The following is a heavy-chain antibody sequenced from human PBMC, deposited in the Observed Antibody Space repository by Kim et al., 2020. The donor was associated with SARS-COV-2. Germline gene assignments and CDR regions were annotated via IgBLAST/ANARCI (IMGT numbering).Heavy chain of an antibody. CDR3: ARDFGGYSSFPSGGMDV. V-gene: IGHV3-21*01. D-gene: IGHD6-13*01. Sequence: GGSLRLSCAASGFTFSSYSMNWVRQAPGKGLEWVSSISSSSSYIYYADSVKGRFTISRDNAKNSLYLQMNSLRAEDTAVYYCARDFGGYSSFPSGGMDVWGQGTTVTVSS. CDR1: GFTFSSYS. CDR2: ISSSSSYI. J-gene: IGHJ6*02.